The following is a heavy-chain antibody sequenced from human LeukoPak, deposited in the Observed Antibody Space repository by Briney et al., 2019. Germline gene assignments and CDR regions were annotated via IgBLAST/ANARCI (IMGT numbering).Heavy chain of an antibody. CDR1: GYTFTGYY. CDR3: ARDYDSDTAMVMGYFDY. D-gene: IGHD5-18*01. Sequence: ASVKVSCKASGYTFTGYYMHWVRQAPGQGLEWMGWINPNSGGTNYAQKFQGRVTMTRDTSISTAYMELSRLRSDDTAVYYCARDYDSDTAMVMGYFDYWGQGTLVTVSS. CDR2: INPNSGGT. V-gene: IGHV1-2*02. J-gene: IGHJ4*02.